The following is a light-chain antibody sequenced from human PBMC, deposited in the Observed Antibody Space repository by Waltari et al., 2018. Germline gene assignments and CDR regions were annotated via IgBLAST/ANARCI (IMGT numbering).Light chain of an antibody. Sequence: SYVLPQSPSMSVAPGKTSSTACEGAHIGSKPVPLYQQRPGQAPLPFLYYATERPSKIPERFSGSNSGNTATLTISRVEAGDEADYYCQVWDSDSDHVVFGGGTKMTVL. CDR3: QVWDSDSDHVV. J-gene: IGLJ2*01. CDR2: YAT. CDR1: HIGSKP. V-gene: IGLV3-21*04.